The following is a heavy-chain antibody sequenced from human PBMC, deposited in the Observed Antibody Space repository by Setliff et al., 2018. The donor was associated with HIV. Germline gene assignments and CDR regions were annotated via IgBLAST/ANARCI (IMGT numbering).Heavy chain of an antibody. V-gene: IGHV3-30*07. D-gene: IGHD3-3*01. J-gene: IGHJ4*02. CDR3: ARVRVSGYYTGDY. CDR1: EFIFSRYA. Sequence: SLRLSCAASEFIFSRYAIYWVRQAPGKGLEWVAVISSDGSDKYYADSVKGRFTISRDNSKNTLYLQMSSLRAEDTAVYYCARVRVSGYYTGDYWGQGTLVTVSS. CDR2: ISSDGSDK.